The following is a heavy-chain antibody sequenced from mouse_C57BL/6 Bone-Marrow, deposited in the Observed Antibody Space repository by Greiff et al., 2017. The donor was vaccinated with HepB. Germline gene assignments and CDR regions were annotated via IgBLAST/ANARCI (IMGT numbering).Heavy chain of an antibody. CDR2: ISSGSSTI. D-gene: IGHD2-4*01. V-gene: IGHV5-17*01. CDR1: GFTFSDYG. J-gene: IGHJ3*01. Sequence: EVKLMESGGGLVKPGGSLKLSCAASGFTFSDYGMHWFRQAPERGLEWVAYISSGSSTIYYADTVKGRFTISRDNAKNTLFLQMTSLRSEDTAMYYCARDYDYPWFAYWGQGTLVTVSA. CDR3: ARDYDYPWFAY.